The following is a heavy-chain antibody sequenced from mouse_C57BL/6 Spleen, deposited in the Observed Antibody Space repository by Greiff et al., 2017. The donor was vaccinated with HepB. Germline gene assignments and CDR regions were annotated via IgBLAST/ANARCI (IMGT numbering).Heavy chain of an antibody. CDR3: ARFKGNSSFDY. J-gene: IGHJ2*01. D-gene: IGHD2-1*01. CDR1: GYSITSGYY. V-gene: IGHV3-6*01. CDR2: ISYDGSN. Sequence: EVQLQESGPGLVKPSQSLSLTCSVTGYSITSGYYWNWIRQFPGNKLEWMGYISYDGSNNYNPSLKNRISITRDTSKNQFFLKLNSVTTEDTATYYCARFKGNSSFDYWGQGTTLTVSS.